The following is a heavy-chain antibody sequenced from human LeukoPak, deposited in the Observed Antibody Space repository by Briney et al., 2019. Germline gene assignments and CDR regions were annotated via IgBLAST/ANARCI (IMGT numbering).Heavy chain of an antibody. CDR3: RGYSNGFRFDY. V-gene: IGHV4-39*01. D-gene: IGHD5-18*01. CDR2: IYFSGST. CDR1: DGSISSNNYY. J-gene: IGHJ4*02. Sequence: PSETLSLTCTVSDGSISSNNYYWGWLRQPPGKGLEWIGSIYFSGSTYYNPSLKSRVTISVDTSKNQFSLKLSSVTAADTAVYYCRGYSNGFRFDYWGQGTLVTVSS.